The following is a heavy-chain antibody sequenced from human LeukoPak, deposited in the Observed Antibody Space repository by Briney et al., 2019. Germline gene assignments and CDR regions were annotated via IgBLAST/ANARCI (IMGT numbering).Heavy chain of an antibody. J-gene: IGHJ4*02. Sequence: PGGSLRLSCAASGFTFSDAWMSWVRQAPGQGLEWVGRIKSKTAGGTTDYAAPVKGRFTISRDDSKNTLYLQMNGLKTEDTAVYYCTTGGHYYGHWGQGTLVTVSS. CDR1: GFTFSDAW. CDR3: TTGGHYYGH. CDR2: IKSKTAGGTT. D-gene: IGHD3-16*01. V-gene: IGHV3-15*01.